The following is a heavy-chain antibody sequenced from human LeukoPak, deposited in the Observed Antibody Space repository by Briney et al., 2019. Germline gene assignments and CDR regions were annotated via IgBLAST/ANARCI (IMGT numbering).Heavy chain of an antibody. J-gene: IGHJ4*02. CDR3: ASDYDFSSGSKRGFDN. CDR1: GFFFSDYG. CDR2: ISSGSSDI. D-gene: IGHD3-3*01. V-gene: IGHV3-48*01. Sequence: GGSLRLSCAASGFFFSDYGMNWVRQAQGNGLEWISYISSGSSDIFYADSVKGRFTISRDNAKNSLFLQMSRLRGEDTAVYYCASDYDFSSGSKRGFDNWGQGTLVTVSS.